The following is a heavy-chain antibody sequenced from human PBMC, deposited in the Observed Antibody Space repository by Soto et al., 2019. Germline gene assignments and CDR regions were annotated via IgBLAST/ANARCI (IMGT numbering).Heavy chain of an antibody. CDR1: GFTFSSYW. Sequence: EVQLVESGGGLVQPGGSLRLSCAASGFTFSSYWMHWVRQAPGKGLVWVSRINSDGSSTSYADSVKGRFTISRDNATNTLYLQMNSLRGENTAVYYCARARSLAYGHYFDYWGQGTLVTVSS. D-gene: IGHD3-10*01. CDR2: INSDGSST. CDR3: ARARSLAYGHYFDY. V-gene: IGHV3-74*01. J-gene: IGHJ4*02.